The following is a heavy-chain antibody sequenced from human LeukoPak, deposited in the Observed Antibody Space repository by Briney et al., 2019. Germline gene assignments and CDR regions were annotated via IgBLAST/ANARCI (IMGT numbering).Heavy chain of an antibody. V-gene: IGHV4-39*07. J-gene: IGHJ4*02. Sequence: SETLSLTCTVSGGSISSSSYYWGWIRQPPGKGLEWIGSIYYSGSTYYNPSLKSRVTISVDTSKNQFSLKLSSVTAADTAVYYCARDSTYYGSPDYFDYWGQGTLVTVSS. D-gene: IGHD3-10*01. CDR2: IYYSGST. CDR3: ARDSTYYGSPDYFDY. CDR1: GGSISSSSYY.